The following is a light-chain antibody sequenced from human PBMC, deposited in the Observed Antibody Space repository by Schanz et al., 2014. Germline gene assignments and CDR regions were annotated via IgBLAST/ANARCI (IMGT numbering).Light chain of an antibody. CDR1: TSDVGGYNY. V-gene: IGLV2-14*01. J-gene: IGLJ1*01. Sequence: QSALTQPASVSGSPGQSITISCTGTTSDVGGYNYVSWYQQHPGKAPKLMIYDVSSRPSGVSNRFSGSKSGNTASLTISGLQAEDEADYYCSSYTSSSRGYVFGAGTKLTVL. CDR3: SSYTSSSRGYV. CDR2: DVS.